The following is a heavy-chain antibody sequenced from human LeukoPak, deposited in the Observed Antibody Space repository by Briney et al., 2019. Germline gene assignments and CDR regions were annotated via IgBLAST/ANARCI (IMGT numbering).Heavy chain of an antibody. J-gene: IGHJ4*02. V-gene: IGHV1-18*01. D-gene: IGHD2-2*01. Sequence: GASVKVSCKASGYTFTSYGISWVRQAPGQGLEWMGWISAYNGNTNYAQKLQGRVTMTTDTSTSTAYMELRSLRSDDTAVYYCARSYCSSTSCYGLSLIDYWGQGTLVTVSS. CDR3: ARSYCSSTSCYGLSLIDY. CDR1: GYTFTSYG. CDR2: ISAYNGNT.